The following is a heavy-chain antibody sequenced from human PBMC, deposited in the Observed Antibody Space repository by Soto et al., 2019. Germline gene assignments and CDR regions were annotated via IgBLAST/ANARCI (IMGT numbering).Heavy chain of an antibody. J-gene: IGHJ4*02. V-gene: IGHV3-23*01. D-gene: IGHD2-21*02. Sequence: PGGVTRLSCAASGFTFSNSAMSWVRQAPGKGLEWVAAINGRGIFIHYADSVKGRFTISRDNSKNTLFLQMSSLRAEDTALYYCAKGGDSQEHIESWGLGTLVTVSS. CDR1: GFTFSNSA. CDR2: INGRGIFI. CDR3: AKGGDSQEHIES.